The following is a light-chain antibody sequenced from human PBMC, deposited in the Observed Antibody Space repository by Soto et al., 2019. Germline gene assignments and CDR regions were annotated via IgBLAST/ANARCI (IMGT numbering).Light chain of an antibody. J-gene: IGKJ1*01. CDR1: QSISSY. CDR2: AAS. CDR3: QQSYSRMT. V-gene: IGKV1-39*01. Sequence: DIQMTQSPSSLSASVGDGVTITCRASQSISSYVSWYQQKPGKAPKLLIYAASRLESGVPSRFSGIRSGTDFTLTISSTQPEDFATYYCQQSYSRMTFGQGTKVDIK.